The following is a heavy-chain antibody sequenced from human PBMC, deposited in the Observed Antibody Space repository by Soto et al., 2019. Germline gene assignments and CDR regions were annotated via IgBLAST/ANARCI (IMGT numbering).Heavy chain of an antibody. D-gene: IGHD6-19*01. J-gene: IGHJ4*02. CDR2: IVVGSGNT. CDR3: AKGSIAVAGYHHCFDY. V-gene: IGHV1-58*02. Sequence: GASVKVSCKASGFTFTSSAMQWVRQARGQRLEWIGWIVVGSGNTNYAQKFQERVTITRDMSTSTAYMELSSLRSEDTAVYYCAKGSIAVAGYHHCFDYWGQGTLVTVSS. CDR1: GFTFTSSA.